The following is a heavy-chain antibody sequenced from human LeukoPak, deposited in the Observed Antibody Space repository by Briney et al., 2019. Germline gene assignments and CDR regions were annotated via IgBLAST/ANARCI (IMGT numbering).Heavy chain of an antibody. J-gene: IGHJ1*01. Sequence: SETLSLTCSVSGGSISSYYWSWIRQPPGKGLEWIGYIYYSGGTNYNPSLKSRVTISLDTSRNQFSLKLRSVTAADTAVYYCARDRNYYDSSFQHWGQGTLVTVSS. CDR1: GGSISSYY. CDR3: ARDRNYYDSSFQH. D-gene: IGHD3-22*01. V-gene: IGHV4-59*01. CDR2: IYYSGGT.